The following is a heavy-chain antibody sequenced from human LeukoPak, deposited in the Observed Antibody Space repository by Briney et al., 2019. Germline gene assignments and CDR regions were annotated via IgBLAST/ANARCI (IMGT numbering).Heavy chain of an antibody. CDR2: ISGSGGST. V-gene: IGHV3-23*01. CDR3: AKDYSSSWYRYYFDY. CDR1: GFTFSSYA. D-gene: IGHD6-13*01. J-gene: IGHJ4*02. Sequence: GGSLRLSRAASGFTFSSYAMSWVRQAPGKGLEWVSAISGSGGSTYYADSVKGRFTISRDNSKNTLYLQMNSLRAEDTAVYYCAKDYSSSWYRYYFDYWGQGTLVTVSS.